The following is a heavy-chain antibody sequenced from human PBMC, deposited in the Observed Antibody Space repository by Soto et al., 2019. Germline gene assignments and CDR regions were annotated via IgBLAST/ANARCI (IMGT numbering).Heavy chain of an antibody. V-gene: IGHV3-11*01. CDR1: GFTFSDYY. J-gene: IGHJ6*04. CDR3: ARVSFADKYYDILTGPLDV. CDR2: ISSSGSTI. Sequence: GGSLRLCCAASGFTFSDYYMSWIRQAPGKGLEWVSYISSSGSTIYYADSVKGRFTISRDNAKNSLYLQMNSLRAEDTAVYYCARVSFADKYYDILTGPLDVWGKGTTVTVSS. D-gene: IGHD3-9*01.